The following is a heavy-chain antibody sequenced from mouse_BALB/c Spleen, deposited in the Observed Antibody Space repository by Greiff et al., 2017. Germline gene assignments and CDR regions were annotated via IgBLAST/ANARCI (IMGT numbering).Heavy chain of an antibody. V-gene: IGHV5-6*02. CDR3: ARSYGSFFDY. D-gene: IGHD1-1*01. CDR2: ISSGGSYT. CDR1: GFTFSSYG. Sequence: DVKLVESGGDLVKPGGSLKLSCAASGFTFSSYGMSWVRQTPDKRLEWVATISSGGSYTYYPDSVKGRFTISRDNAKNTLYLQMSSLKSEDTAMYYCARSYGSFFDYWGQGTTLTVSS. J-gene: IGHJ2*01.